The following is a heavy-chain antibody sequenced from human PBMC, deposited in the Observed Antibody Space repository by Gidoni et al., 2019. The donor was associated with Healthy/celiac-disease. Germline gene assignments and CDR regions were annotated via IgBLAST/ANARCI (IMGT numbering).Heavy chain of an antibody. CDR2: IYSGGST. CDR3: ARDYSSEDYFDY. J-gene: IGHJ4*02. CDR1: GFTVSSNY. D-gene: IGHD5-18*01. V-gene: IGHV3-66*01. Sequence: EVQLVESGGGLVQPGGSLRLSCAASGFTVSSNYMSWVRQAPGKGLEWVSVIYSGGSTYDADSVKGRFTISRDNSKNTLYLQMNSLRAEDTAVYYCARDYSSEDYFDYWGQGTLVTVSS.